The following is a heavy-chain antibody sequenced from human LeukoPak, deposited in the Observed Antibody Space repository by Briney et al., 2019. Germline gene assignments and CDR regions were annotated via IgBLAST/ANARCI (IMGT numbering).Heavy chain of an antibody. CDR3: AKKTMVRGVIITPAFDY. V-gene: IGHV3-23*01. D-gene: IGHD3-10*01. Sequence: QSGGSLRLSCAASGFTFSSYAMSWVRQAPGKGLEWVSAISGSGGSTYYADSVKGRFTISRDNSKNTLYLQMNSLRAEDTAVYYCAKKTMVRGVIITPAFDYWGQGTLVTVSS. J-gene: IGHJ4*02. CDR1: GFTFSSYA. CDR2: ISGSGGST.